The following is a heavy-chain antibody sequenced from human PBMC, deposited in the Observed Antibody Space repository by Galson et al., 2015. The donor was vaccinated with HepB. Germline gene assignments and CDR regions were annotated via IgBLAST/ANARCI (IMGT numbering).Heavy chain of an antibody. Sequence: SLRLSCAASGFTFSDYYMSWIRQAPGKGREWLSYISSSAIYTNYADSVKGRFTISRDNVKNSMYLQTNSLRAEDTAVYYCARVADSDYGDHSHFDYWGRGTLVTVSS. CDR3: ARVADSDYGDHSHFDY. D-gene: IGHD4-17*01. J-gene: IGHJ4*02. V-gene: IGHV3-11*06. CDR1: GFTFSDYY. CDR2: ISSSAIYT.